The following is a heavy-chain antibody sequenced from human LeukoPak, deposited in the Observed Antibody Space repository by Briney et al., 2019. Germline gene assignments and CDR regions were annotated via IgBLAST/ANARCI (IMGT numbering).Heavy chain of an antibody. J-gene: IGHJ4*02. D-gene: IGHD3-22*01. CDR3: ARENPSGYYNRPIDY. V-gene: IGHV4-59*01. Sequence: PSETLSLTCTVSGGSISSYYWSWIRQPPGKGLEWIGDIYYSGSIKYNPSLKSRVTMSVDTSKNQFSLKLSSVTAADTAIYYCARENPSGYYNRPIDYWGQGTLVTVSS. CDR2: IYYSGSI. CDR1: GGSISSYY.